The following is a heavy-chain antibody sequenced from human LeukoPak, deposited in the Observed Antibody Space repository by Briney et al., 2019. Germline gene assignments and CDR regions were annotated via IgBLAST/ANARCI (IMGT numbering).Heavy chain of an antibody. CDR3: AKDSGWVVAAYYYYMDV. V-gene: IGHV3-30*18. J-gene: IGHJ6*03. Sequence: GGSLRLSCAASGFTFSSYGMHWVRQAPGKGLEWVAVISYDGSNKYYADSVKGRFTISRDNSKNTLYLQMNSLRAEDTAVYYCAKDSGWVVAAYYYYMDVWGKGTTVTVSS. CDR1: GFTFSSYG. CDR2: ISYDGSNK. D-gene: IGHD2-15*01.